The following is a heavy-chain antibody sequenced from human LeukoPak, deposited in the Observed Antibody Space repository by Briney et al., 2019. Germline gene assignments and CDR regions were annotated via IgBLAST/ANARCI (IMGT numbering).Heavy chain of an antibody. CDR3: ARVKEDILTGYYTHWYFDL. CDR2: IYYTGST. V-gene: IGHV4-59*01. D-gene: IGHD3-9*01. CDR1: GGSISSYY. J-gene: IGHJ2*01. Sequence: SETLSLTCTVSGGSISSYYWSWIRQPPGKGLEWIGYIYYTGSTNYNPSLKSRVTISVDTSKNQFSLKLSSVTAADTAVYYCARVKEDILTGYYTHWYFDLWGRGTLVTVSS.